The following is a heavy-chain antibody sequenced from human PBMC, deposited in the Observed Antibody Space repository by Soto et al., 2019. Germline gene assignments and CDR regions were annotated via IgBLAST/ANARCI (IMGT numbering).Heavy chain of an antibody. J-gene: IGHJ4*02. Sequence: QLQQWGAGLLKPSETLSLTCAVYIGSFSKYYWNWIRQSPGKGLEWIGEINQSGATNYNPSLKSRVTISVDTSKNQFSLKLKSLTAADTAVYYCARGYYYASGSSFPYWGQGTLVTVSS. CDR1: IGSFSKYY. D-gene: IGHD3-10*01. CDR2: INQSGAT. V-gene: IGHV4-34*01. CDR3: ARGYYYASGSSFPY.